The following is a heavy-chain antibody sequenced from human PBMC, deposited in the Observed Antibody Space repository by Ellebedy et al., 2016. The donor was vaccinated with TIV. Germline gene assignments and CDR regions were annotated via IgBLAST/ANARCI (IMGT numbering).Heavy chain of an antibody. D-gene: IGHD5-12*01. CDR1: GGSISSGDYY. CDR2: IYYSGST. J-gene: IGHJ6*02. CDR3: ARRRWDRYSGYEGAYYYGMDV. V-gene: IGHV4-30-4*01. Sequence: MPSETLSLTCTVSGGSISSGDYYWSWIRQPPGKGLEWIGYIYYSGSTYYNPSLKSRVTISVDTSKNQFSLKLSSVTAADTAVYYCARRRWDRYSGYEGAYYYGMDVWGQGTTVTVSS.